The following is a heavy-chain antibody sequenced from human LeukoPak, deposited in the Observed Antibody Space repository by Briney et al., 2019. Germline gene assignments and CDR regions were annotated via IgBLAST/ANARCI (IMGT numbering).Heavy chain of an antibody. CDR3: ARSRYCSSTSCYRGMDV. CDR2: IYYSGST. CDR1: GGSISSYY. V-gene: IGHV4-59*01. D-gene: IGHD2-2*02. Sequence: SETLSLTCTVSGGSISSYYWSWIRQPPGKGLEWIGYIYYSGSTNYNPSLKSRVTISVDTSKNQFSLKLTSVTAADTAVYYCARSRYCSSTSCYRGMDVWGKGTTVTVSS. J-gene: IGHJ6*03.